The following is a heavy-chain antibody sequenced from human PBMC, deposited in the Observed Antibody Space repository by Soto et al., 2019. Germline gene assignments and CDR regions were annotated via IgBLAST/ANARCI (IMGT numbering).Heavy chain of an antibody. CDR1: RVAFSKFI. CDR3: AKVRYSSPMGYYYGMDV. J-gene: IGHJ6*02. Sequence: QAQLEQSGGEVKKPGSSVKVSCKASRVAFSKFIVTWVRQAPGLGLEWVGGIIPIFGTANYAQKFQGRVTITADESTSTSYMEVNNMRSEDTAVYYCAKVRYSSPMGYYYGMDVWRQGTTVTVSS. D-gene: IGHD6-19*01. V-gene: IGHV1-69*01. CDR2: IIPIFGTA.